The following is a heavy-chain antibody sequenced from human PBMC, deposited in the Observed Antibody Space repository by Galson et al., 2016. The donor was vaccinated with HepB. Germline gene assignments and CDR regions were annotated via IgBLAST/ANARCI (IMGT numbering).Heavy chain of an antibody. CDR2: ISGSGGST. J-gene: IGHJ4*02. V-gene: IGHV3-23*01. D-gene: IGHD3-10*01. CDR3: AKDLRVPAYSGSGSY. Sequence: SLRLSCAASGFTFSSYAMNWVRQAPGKGLEWVSTISGSGGSTYYAASVKGRFTISRDNSKNTPSLQMNSLGAEDTAVYYCAKDLRVPAYSGSGSYWGQGTLVTVSS. CDR1: GFTFSSYA.